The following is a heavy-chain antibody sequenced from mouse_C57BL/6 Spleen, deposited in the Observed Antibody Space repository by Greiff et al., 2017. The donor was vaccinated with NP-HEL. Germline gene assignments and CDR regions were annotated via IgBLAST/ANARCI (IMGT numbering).Heavy chain of an antibody. CDR1: GYTFTSYW. CDR3: ASMPYGSSYGYSMDY. J-gene: IGHJ4*01. D-gene: IGHD1-1*01. CDR2: IYPGSGST. Sequence: QVQLQQPGAELVKPGASVKMSCKASGYTFTSYWITWVKQRPGQGLEWIGDIYPGSGSTNYNEKFKSKATLTVDTYSSTAYMQLSSRTSEDSAVDYSASMPYGSSYGYSMDYWGQGTSVTVAS. V-gene: IGHV1-55*01.